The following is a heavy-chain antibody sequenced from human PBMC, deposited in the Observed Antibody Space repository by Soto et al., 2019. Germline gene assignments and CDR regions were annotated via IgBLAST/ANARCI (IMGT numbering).Heavy chain of an antibody. CDR1: GGSISSGGYY. Sequence: QVQLQESGPGLVKPSQTLSLTCTVSGGSISSGGYYWSWIRQHPGKGLEWIGYIYYSGSTYDNPSIQSRVTISVDTSKNQFSLKLSSVTAADTAVYYCVRGTTSQGELENWFDPWGQGTLVTVSS. CDR2: IYYSGST. D-gene: IGHD2-15*01. V-gene: IGHV4-31*03. CDR3: VRGTTSQGELENWFDP. J-gene: IGHJ5*02.